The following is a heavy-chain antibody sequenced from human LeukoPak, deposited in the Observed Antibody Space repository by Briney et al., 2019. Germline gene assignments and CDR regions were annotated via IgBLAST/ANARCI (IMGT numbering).Heavy chain of an antibody. CDR1: GYTFTGYY. CDR2: LNPNTGGT. CDR3: ARGGWVRGVITRDGLNY. V-gene: IGHV1-2*02. Sequence: ASVKVSCKTSGYTFTGYYMHWVRQAPGQGLEWMGWLNPNTGGTKYAQKFQGRVTMTRDTSITTAYMELSRLRSDDTAVYYCARGGWVRGVITRDGLNYWGQGTLLTVSS. D-gene: IGHD3-10*01. J-gene: IGHJ4*02.